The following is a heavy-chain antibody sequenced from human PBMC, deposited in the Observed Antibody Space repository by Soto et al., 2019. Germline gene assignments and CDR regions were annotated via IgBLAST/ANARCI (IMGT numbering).Heavy chain of an antibody. V-gene: IGHV3-23*01. CDR1: GFTFSSYA. CDR2: ISGSGGST. Sequence: LRLSCAASGFTFSSYAMSWVRQAPGKGLEWVSAISGSGGSTYYADSVKGRFTISRDNSKNTLYLQMNSLRAEDTAVYYCAKGMYPSYCRXXXCDFDYWGKGTLVTVSS. D-gene: IGHD2-15*01. CDR3: AKGMYPSYCRXXXCDFDY. J-gene: IGHJ4*02.